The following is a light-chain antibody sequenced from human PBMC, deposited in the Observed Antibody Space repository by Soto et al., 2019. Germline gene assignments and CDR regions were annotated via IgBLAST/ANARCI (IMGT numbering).Light chain of an antibody. V-gene: IGKV1-5*03. CDR2: KAS. J-gene: IGKJ4*01. Sequence: DIQMTQSPSTLSGSVGDRVTITCRASQTISSWLAWNQQKPGKAPKLLIYKASTLKSGVPSRFSGSGSGTEFTLTISSLQPEDFATYYCQQLYSHPLTFGGGTKVDI. CDR1: QTISSW. CDR3: QQLYSHPLT.